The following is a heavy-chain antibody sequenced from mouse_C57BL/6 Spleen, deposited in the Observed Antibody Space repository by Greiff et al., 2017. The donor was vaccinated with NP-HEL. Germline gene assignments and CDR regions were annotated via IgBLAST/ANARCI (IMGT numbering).Heavy chain of an antibody. CDR2: INPNNGGT. J-gene: IGHJ3*01. CDR3: ARERGDGSSAWFAY. Sequence: VQLQQSGPELVKPGASVKIPCKASGYTFTDYNMDWVKQSHGKSLEWIGDINPNNGGTIYNQKFKGKATLTVDKSSSTAYMELRSLTSEDTAVYYCARERGDGSSAWFAYWGQGTLVTVSA. D-gene: IGHD1-1*01. V-gene: IGHV1-18*01. CDR1: GYTFTDYN.